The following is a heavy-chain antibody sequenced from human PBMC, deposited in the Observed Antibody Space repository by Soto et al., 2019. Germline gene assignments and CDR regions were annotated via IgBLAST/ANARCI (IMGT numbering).Heavy chain of an antibody. CDR3: AKDSTRGIRAGAFDI. CDR2: ISWNRGSI. J-gene: IGHJ3*02. V-gene: IGHV3-9*01. CDR1: GFTFDDYA. D-gene: IGHD1-1*01. Sequence: EVQLVESWGGLVQPGRSLRLSCAASGFTFDDYAMHWVRQAPGKGLEWVSGISWNRGSIGYADSVKGRFTISRDNAKNSLYLHMNSLRAEDTALYCCAKDSTRGIRAGAFDIWGQGTMVTVSS.